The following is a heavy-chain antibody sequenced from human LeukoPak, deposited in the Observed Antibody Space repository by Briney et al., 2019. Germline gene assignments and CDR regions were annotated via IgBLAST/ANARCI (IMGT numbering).Heavy chain of an antibody. CDR2: IYYSGST. Sequence: AETLSLTCTVSGVPISIYYWIYIRQPPEKAREGMGYIYYSGSTNYNPSLKSRVTITIDTSKNHFSLDLSSVTDADTGVYYCARHGSSGWYKTNWFDPWGQGPLVTVSS. J-gene: IGHJ5*02. V-gene: IGHV4-59*08. CDR1: GVPISIYY. CDR3: ARHGSSGWYKTNWFDP. D-gene: IGHD6-19*01.